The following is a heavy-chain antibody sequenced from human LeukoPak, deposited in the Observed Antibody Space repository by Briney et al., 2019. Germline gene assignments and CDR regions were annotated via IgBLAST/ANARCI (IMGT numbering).Heavy chain of an antibody. D-gene: IGHD1-26*01. V-gene: IGHV3-23*01. CDR3: AKDLRWELNYFDY. CDR2: ISGSGGST. Sequence: GGSLRLSCAASGFTFSSYAMSWVRQAPGKGLEWVSAISGSGGSTYYADSVKGRFTISRDNSKSTLYLQMNSLRAEDTAVYYCAKDLRWELNYFDYWGQGTLVTVSS. J-gene: IGHJ4*02. CDR1: GFTFSSYA.